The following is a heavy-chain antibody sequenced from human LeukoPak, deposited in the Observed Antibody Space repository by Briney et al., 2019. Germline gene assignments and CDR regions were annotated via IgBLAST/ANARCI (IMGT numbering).Heavy chain of an antibody. CDR3: ARDVVAAPGTWDY. Sequence: GGSLRLSCAASGFTFSASYMTWVRQAPGKGLEWLSYISGDSGDTNYADSVKGRFTISRDNAKNSLYLQMNSLRVEDTAVYFCARDVVAAPGTWDYWGQGTLVTVSS. CDR2: ISGDSGDT. V-gene: IGHV3-11*06. CDR1: GFTFSASY. D-gene: IGHD6-13*01. J-gene: IGHJ4*02.